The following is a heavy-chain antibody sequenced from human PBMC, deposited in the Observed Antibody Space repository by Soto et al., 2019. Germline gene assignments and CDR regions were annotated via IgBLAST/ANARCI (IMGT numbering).Heavy chain of an antibody. V-gene: IGHV4-39*01. J-gene: IGHJ4*02. Sequence: PSETLSLTCNVSGGSISNSNYYWGWIRQPPGKGLEWIGSIYYTGNTYYNPSLKSRVTISVDTSKNQFSLKLGSVTAADTAVYFWERHSISLLPSDYWGQGPLVTVSS. D-gene: IGHD3-22*01. CDR2: IYYTGNT. CDR1: GGSISNSNYY. CDR3: ERHSISLLPSDY.